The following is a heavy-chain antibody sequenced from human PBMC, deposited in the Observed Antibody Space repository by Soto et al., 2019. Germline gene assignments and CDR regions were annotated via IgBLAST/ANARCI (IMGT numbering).Heavy chain of an antibody. Sequence: GGSLRLSCAASGFTFSSYAMGWVRQAPGKGLTWVSIISSSGGSTYYADSVKGRFTISRDNSKNTLYVQMNSLRADDTAVYYCVCQPGYSRGWYWIDYWGQGTLVTVSS. J-gene: IGHJ4*02. D-gene: IGHD6-19*01. CDR2: ISSSGGST. CDR3: VCQPGYSRGWYWIDY. CDR1: GFTFSSYA. V-gene: IGHV3-23*01.